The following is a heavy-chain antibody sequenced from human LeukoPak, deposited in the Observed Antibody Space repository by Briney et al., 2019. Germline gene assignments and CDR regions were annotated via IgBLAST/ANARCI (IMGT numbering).Heavy chain of an antibody. V-gene: IGHV3-21*01. D-gene: IGHD1-26*01. CDR3: ARDGGGMVGALYYFDS. CDR1: GFTFGSYS. CDR2: ISSSSSFI. Sequence: GGSLRLSCVASGFTFGSYSMNWVRQAPGKGLEWVSSISSSSSFIYYADSVKGRFTISRDNAKNSLYLQMNSLRAEDTAVYYCARDGGGMVGALYYFDSWGQGTLVTVSS. J-gene: IGHJ4*02.